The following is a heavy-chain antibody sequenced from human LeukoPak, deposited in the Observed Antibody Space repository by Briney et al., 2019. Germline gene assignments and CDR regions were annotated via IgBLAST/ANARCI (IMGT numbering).Heavy chain of an antibody. Sequence: GGSLRLSCAASGFTFSSNAMSWVRQAPGKGLEWVSAMTGSGGSTSYADSVKGRFTISRDNSKNTLYLQMNGLRAEDTAVYYCAGTLRWLPFDYWGQGTLVTVSS. CDR2: MTGSGGST. J-gene: IGHJ4*02. CDR3: AGTLRWLPFDY. V-gene: IGHV3-23*01. D-gene: IGHD5-24*01. CDR1: GFTFSSNA.